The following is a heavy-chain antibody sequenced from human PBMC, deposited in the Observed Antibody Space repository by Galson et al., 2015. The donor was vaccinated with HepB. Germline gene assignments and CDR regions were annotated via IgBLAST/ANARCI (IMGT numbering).Heavy chain of an antibody. D-gene: IGHD1-26*01. V-gene: IGHV1-8*01. J-gene: IGHJ4*02. CDR1: GYTFTSYD. CDR3: ARGLRSSLWELLDY. Sequence: SVKVSCKASGYTFTSYDINWVRQATGQGLEWMGWMNPNSGNTGYAQKFQGRVTMTRNTSISTAYMELSSLRSEDTAVYYCARGLRSSLWELLDYWGQGTLVTVSS. CDR2: MNPNSGNT.